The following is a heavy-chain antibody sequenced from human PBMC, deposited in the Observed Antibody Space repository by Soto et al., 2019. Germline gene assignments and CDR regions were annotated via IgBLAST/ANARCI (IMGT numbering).Heavy chain of an antibody. CDR1: GGTFSSYA. Sequence: SVKVSCKASGGTFSSYAISRVRQAPGQGLEWMGGIIPIFGTANYAQKFQGRVTITADKSTSTAYMELSSLRSEDTAVYYCARAGIAVARGYFDYWGQGTLVTVSS. V-gene: IGHV1-69*06. J-gene: IGHJ4*02. D-gene: IGHD6-19*01. CDR3: ARAGIAVARGYFDY. CDR2: IIPIFGTA.